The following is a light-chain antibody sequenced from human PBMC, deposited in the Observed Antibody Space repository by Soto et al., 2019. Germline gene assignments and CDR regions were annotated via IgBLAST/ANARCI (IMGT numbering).Light chain of an antibody. Sequence: DIQMTQSPSSLFASVGDRVTITCQATQDINIYLNWYQQKPGKAPNLLIYDASSLESGVPSRFSGSGSGTEFTLTISSLQPDDFATYYCQQYNSYLWTFGQGTKVDIK. J-gene: IGKJ1*01. V-gene: IGKV1-5*01. CDR3: QQYNSYLWT. CDR2: DAS. CDR1: QDINIY.